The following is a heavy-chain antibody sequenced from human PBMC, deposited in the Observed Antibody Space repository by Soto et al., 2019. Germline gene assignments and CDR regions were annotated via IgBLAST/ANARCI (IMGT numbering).Heavy chain of an antibody. CDR1: GYTFTSYA. CDR3: ARGPGGPDGPGDY. J-gene: IGHJ4*02. D-gene: IGHD3-10*01. Sequence: QVQLVQSGAEVKKPGASVKVSCKASGYTFTSYAMHWVRQAPGQRLEWMGWINAGNVNTKYSQKFQGRVTITSDTSASTAYMELSSLRSEDTAVYYCARGPGGPDGPGDYWRQATLVTVSS. CDR2: INAGNVNT. V-gene: IGHV1-3*01.